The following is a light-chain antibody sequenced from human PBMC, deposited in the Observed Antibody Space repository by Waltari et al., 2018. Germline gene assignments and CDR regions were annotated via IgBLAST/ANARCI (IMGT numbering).Light chain of an antibody. CDR1: RPHSSYA. CDR3: QTWDTGIVL. J-gene: IGLJ2*01. V-gene: IGLV4-69*01. Sequence: QPVLTQSPSASASLGASVKLTCPLSRPHSSYAIAWHQQQQGKAPRYLMRLNSDGSHSKGDGIPDRFSGSSSGTERYLTISNLQSEDEADYYCQTWDTGIVLFGGGTRLTVL. CDR2: LNSDGSH.